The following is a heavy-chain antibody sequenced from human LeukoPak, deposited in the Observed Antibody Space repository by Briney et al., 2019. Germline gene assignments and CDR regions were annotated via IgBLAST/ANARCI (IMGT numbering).Heavy chain of an antibody. CDR2: IHYSGST. CDR3: ARGRAARLDY. D-gene: IGHD6-6*01. Sequence: PSETLSLTCTVSGGSISSYYLSWIRQPPGKGLEWIGYIHYSGSTNYNPSLKSRVTISVDTPKNQFSLKLSSVTVADTAVYYCARGRAARLDYWGQGTLVTVSS. J-gene: IGHJ4*02. CDR1: GGSISSYY. V-gene: IGHV4-59*01.